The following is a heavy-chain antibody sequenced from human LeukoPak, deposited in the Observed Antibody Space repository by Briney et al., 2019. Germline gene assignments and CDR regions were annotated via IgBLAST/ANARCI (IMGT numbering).Heavy chain of an antibody. CDR2: IDSGRGSST. CDR3: AREGDYDSSGYSFDY. CDR1: GFTFRSYE. J-gene: IGHJ4*02. Sequence: GRSLRLSCAASGFTFRSYEMNWVRQAPGKGLEWVSYIDSGRGSSTNYADSVKGRFTISRDNAKNSLYLQMNSLRVEDTAIYYCAREGDYDSSGYSFDYWGQGTLVTVSS. D-gene: IGHD3-22*01. V-gene: IGHV3-48*03.